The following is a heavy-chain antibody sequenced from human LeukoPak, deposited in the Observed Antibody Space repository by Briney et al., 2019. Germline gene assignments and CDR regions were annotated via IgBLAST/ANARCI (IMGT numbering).Heavy chain of an antibody. V-gene: IGHV3-48*03. CDR1: GFTFSSYE. D-gene: IGHD2-2*02. Sequence: QPGGSLRLSCAASGFTFSSYEMNWIRQAPGKGLEWVSYISSSGSTIYYADSVKGRFTISRDNAKNSLYLQMNSLRAEDTAVYYCARRGRYCSSTSCYKDYYYYYMDVWGKGTTVTVSS. CDR3: ARRGRYCSSTSCYKDYYYYYMDV. J-gene: IGHJ6*03. CDR2: ISSSGSTI.